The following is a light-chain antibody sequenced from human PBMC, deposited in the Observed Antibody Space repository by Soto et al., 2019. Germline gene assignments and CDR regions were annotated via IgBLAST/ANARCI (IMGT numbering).Light chain of an antibody. J-gene: IGKJ4*01. V-gene: IGKV1-17*03. CDR1: QGISNS. Sequence: DIQMTQSPSAMSASLGDRVTITCRASQGISNSLAWFQQKPGRVPKRLIYGASTLQSWAPSRFSGSASGAAFTLTISSLLPEDFATYYCLQYNSYPFTFGGGTKVEIK. CDR3: LQYNSYPFT. CDR2: GAS.